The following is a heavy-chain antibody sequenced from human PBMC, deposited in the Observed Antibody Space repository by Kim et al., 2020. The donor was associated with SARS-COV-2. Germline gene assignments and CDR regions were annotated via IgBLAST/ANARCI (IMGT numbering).Heavy chain of an antibody. CDR2: ISYDGSNK. D-gene: IGHD5-12*01. CDR3: ARDRFVVIVATMRRRSRTDYSDYGMEV. J-gene: IGHJ6*02. Sequence: GGSLRLSCAASGFTFSSYAMNWVRQAPGKGLEWVAFISYDGSNKYYADSVKGRFTISRDNSKNTLYLQMNSLRAEDTAVYYCARDRFVVIVATMRRRSRTDYSDYGMEVWGQGTTVTVSS. CDR1: GFTFSSYA. V-gene: IGHV3-30*04.